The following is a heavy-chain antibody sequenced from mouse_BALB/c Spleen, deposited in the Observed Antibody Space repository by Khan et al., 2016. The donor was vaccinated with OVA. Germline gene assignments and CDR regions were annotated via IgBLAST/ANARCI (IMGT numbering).Heavy chain of an antibody. CDR2: ISDGGSYT. D-gene: IGHD2-1*01. V-gene: IGHV5-4*02. Sequence: LVESGGGLVKPGGSLKLSCAASGFTFSDYYMYWVRQTPEKRLEWVATISDGGSYTYYPDSVKGRFTISRDDAQNNLYLQMSSLKSDDTAMYYCARGYYGNPFAYWGQGTLVTVSA. CDR1: GFTFSDYY. J-gene: IGHJ3*01. CDR3: ARGYYGNPFAY.